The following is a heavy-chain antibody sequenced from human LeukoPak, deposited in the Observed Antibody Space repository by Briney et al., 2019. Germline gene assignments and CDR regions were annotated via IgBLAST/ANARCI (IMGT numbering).Heavy chain of an antibody. D-gene: IGHD2-15*01. Sequence: PGGSLRLSCAASGFTFSAHTMSWVRQAPGKGLEWVSSISPSSTNIFQPASMKGRFTISRDNAKNSLFLQIHSLRVEDTAVYYCAREEWYVFYSDPWGQGTPVTVSS. J-gene: IGHJ5*01. CDR2: ISPSSTNI. CDR1: GFTFSAHT. V-gene: IGHV3-21*06. CDR3: AREEWYVFYSDP.